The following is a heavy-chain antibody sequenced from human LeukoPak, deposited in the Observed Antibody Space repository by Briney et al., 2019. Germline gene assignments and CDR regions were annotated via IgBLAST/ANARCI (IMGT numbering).Heavy chain of an antibody. D-gene: IGHD2-2*01. Sequence: GGTLRLSCAASGFTFSSYGMSWVRQAPGKGLEWVSAISGSGGSTYYADSVKGRFTISRDNSKNTLYLQMNSLRAEDTAVYYCAKTPSSTSCYVCYYYMDVWGKGTTVTISS. J-gene: IGHJ6*03. CDR2: ISGSGGST. CDR1: GFTFSSYG. CDR3: AKTPSSTSCYVCYYYMDV. V-gene: IGHV3-23*01.